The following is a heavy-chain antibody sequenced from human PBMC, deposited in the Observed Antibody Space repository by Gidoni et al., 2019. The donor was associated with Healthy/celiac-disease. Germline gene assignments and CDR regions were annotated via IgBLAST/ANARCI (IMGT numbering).Heavy chain of an antibody. D-gene: IGHD6-13*01. CDR3: AKDEGLAAAGPGAFDI. J-gene: IGHJ3*02. CDR1: GFTFSSYG. Sequence: QVQLVESGGGVVQPGRSLRLSCAASGFTFSSYGMHWVRQAPGKGLDWVAVISYDGSNKYYADSVKGRFTISRDNSKNTLYLQMNSLRAEDTAVYYCAKDEGLAAAGPGAFDIWGQGTMVTVSS. V-gene: IGHV3-30*18. CDR2: ISYDGSNK.